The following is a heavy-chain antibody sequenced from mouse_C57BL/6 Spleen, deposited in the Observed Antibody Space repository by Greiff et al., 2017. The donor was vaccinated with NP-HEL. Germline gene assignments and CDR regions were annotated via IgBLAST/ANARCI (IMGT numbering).Heavy chain of an antibody. CDR1: GYTFTSYG. CDR2: IYPRSGNT. CDR3: ATFITTVVAPAY. Sequence: QVQLKESGAELARPGASVKLSCKASGYTFTSYGISWVKQRTGQGLEWIGEIYPRSGNTYYNEKFKGKATLTADKSSSTAYMELRSLTSEDSAVYFCATFITTVVAPAYWGQGTLVTVSA. V-gene: IGHV1-81*01. J-gene: IGHJ3*01. D-gene: IGHD1-1*01.